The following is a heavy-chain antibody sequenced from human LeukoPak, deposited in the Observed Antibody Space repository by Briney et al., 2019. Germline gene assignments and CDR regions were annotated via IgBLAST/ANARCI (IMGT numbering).Heavy chain of an antibody. J-gene: IGHJ4*02. CDR3: ARFSNTMVYAIFDY. CDR1: GGSISSGGYY. CDR2: IYYSGST. V-gene: IGHV4-31*03. D-gene: IGHD2-8*01. Sequence: SQTLSLTCTVSGGSISSGGYYWSWIRQHPGKGLEWIGYIYYSGSTYYNPSLKSRVTISIDTSKNQFSLKLNSETAADTAMYYCARFSNTMVYAIFDYWGQGTLVAVSS.